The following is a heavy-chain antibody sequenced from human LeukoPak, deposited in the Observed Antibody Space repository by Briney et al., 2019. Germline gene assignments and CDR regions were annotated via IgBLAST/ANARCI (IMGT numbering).Heavy chain of an antibody. V-gene: IGHV3-11*05. J-gene: IGHJ5*02. Sequence: PGGSLRLSCAASGFTFSDYYMSWIRQAPGKGLEWVSYISSSSSYTNYADSVKGRFTISRDNAKNSLYLQMNSLRAEDTAVYYCARDLVGATSGWFDPWGQGTLATVSS. D-gene: IGHD1-26*01. CDR1: GFTFSDYY. CDR3: ARDLVGATSGWFDP. CDR2: ISSSSSYT.